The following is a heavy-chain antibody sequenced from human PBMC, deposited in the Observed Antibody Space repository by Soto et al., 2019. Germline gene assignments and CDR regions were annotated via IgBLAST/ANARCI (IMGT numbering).Heavy chain of an antibody. Sequence: LXESLTISGKGSGYSFTSYWIGWVRQMPGKGLEWMGIIYPGDSDTRYSPSFQGQVTISADKSISTAYLQWSSLKASDTAMYYCARLNTAMVTLNYYYGMDVWGQGTTVTVSS. CDR3: ARLNTAMVTLNYYYGMDV. V-gene: IGHV5-51*01. J-gene: IGHJ6*02. CDR1: GYSFTSYW. D-gene: IGHD5-18*01. CDR2: IYPGDSDT.